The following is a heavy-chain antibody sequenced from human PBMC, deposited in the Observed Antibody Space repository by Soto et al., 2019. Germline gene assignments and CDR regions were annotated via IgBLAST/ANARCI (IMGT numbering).Heavy chain of an antibody. V-gene: IGHV3-30*18. J-gene: IGHJ4*02. Sequence: QVQLVDSGGGVVQPGRSLRLSCAASGFTFSSYAIHWVRPAPGKVLEWVGFVSHDGNNKYYGDSVKGRFTTSRDNSTNTVYLQLNSLRAEDTAVYYCAKALGLFEYSSLTTLFYYWGQGTLGTVSS. D-gene: IGHD6-6*01. CDR1: GFTFSSYA. CDR2: VSHDGNNK. CDR3: AKALGLFEYSSLTTLFYY.